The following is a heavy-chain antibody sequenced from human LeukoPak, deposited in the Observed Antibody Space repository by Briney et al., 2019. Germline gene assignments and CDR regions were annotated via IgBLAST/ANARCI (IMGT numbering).Heavy chain of an antibody. D-gene: IGHD2-15*01. CDR2: IIPIFETT. CDR3: ARDPRYCIGDSCYPNAFDV. Sequence: SVKVSCKASGGTFSTYAINWVRQAPGQGLEWMGRIIPIFETTTYAQKFQARVTITTDESSSTAYMKLSSLRSEDTAMYYCARDPRYCIGDSCYPNAFDVWGQGTMVTISS. J-gene: IGHJ3*01. CDR1: GGTFSTYA. V-gene: IGHV1-69*05.